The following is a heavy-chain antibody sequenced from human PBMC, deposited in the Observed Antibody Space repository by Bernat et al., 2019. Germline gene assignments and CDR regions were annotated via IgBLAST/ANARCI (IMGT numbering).Heavy chain of an antibody. CDR2: IKSKTDGETT. CDR1: GFTFSNAW. J-gene: IGHJ4*02. D-gene: IGHD3-10*01. CDR3: TTAPRGYVDY. Sequence: EVQLVESGGDLVKPGGSLRLSCAASGFTFSNAWMNWVRQAPGKGLRWVGRIKSKTDGETTDYAAPVKGRFTISRDDLKNTLYLQMNSLKTEDTAVYYSTTAPRGYVDYWGQGTLVTVSS. V-gene: IGHV3-15*07.